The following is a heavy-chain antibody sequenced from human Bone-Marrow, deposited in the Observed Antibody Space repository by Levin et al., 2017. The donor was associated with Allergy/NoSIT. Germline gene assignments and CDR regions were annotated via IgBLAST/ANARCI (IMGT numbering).Heavy chain of an antibody. V-gene: IGHV3-30*04. Sequence: LSLTCSGSGFTFSDYAIHWVRQAPGKGLEWVAVISHDGGNSLYSDSVKGRFIVSRDNSKNTLYLQMNSLRVEDTASYFCARAFTNSWGLDFWGQETLVAVSS. CDR1: GFTFSDYA. D-gene: IGHD3-16*01. CDR2: ISHDGGNS. J-gene: IGHJ4*02. CDR3: ARAFTNSWGLDF.